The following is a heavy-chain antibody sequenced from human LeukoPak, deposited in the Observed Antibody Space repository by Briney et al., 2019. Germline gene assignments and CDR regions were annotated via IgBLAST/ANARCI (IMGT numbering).Heavy chain of an antibody. V-gene: IGHV1-2*06. CDR3: ARDDYGSRSYYNPFDY. J-gene: IGHJ4*02. CDR2: INPNSGGT. D-gene: IGHD3-10*01. Sequence: ASVKVSCKASGYTFTGYYMHWVRQAPGQGLEWMGRINPNSGGTNYAQKFQGRGTMTRDSSISAAYMELSRLRSDVPAVYYCARDDYGSRSYYNPFDYWGQGTLVTVSS. CDR1: GYTFTGYY.